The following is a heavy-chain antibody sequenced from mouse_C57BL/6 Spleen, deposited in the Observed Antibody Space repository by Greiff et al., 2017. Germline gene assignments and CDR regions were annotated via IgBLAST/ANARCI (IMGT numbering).Heavy chain of an antibody. Sequence: VQLQQSGAELVMPGASVKLSCKASGYTFTSYWMHWVKQRPGQGLEWIGEIDPSDSYTNYNQKFKGKSTLTVDKSSSTAYMQLSSLTSEDSAVYYCARSRGSYAMDYWGQGTSVTVSS. CDR2: IDPSDSYT. D-gene: IGHD1-1*02. V-gene: IGHV1-69*01. J-gene: IGHJ4*01. CDR1: GYTFTSYW. CDR3: ARSRGSYAMDY.